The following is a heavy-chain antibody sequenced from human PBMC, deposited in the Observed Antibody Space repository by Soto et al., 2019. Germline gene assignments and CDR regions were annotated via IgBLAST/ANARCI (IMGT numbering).Heavy chain of an antibody. CDR3: ARDDEGGSDCDLGY. CDR1: GSTFSSHA. V-gene: IGHV3-30-3*01. Sequence: QVQLVESGGGVAQPGRSLRLSCAVSGSTFSSHAMHWVRQAPGKGLEWVALISSDGSNKYYADSVKGRFTTSRDNSKNTMYLQMNSLRVEDTAVYYCARDDEGGSDCDLGYWGQGALVTVSS. D-gene: IGHD1-26*01. J-gene: IGHJ4*02. CDR2: ISSDGSNK.